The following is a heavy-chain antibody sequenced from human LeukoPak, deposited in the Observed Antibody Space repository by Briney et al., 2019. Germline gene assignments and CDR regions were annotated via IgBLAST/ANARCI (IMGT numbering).Heavy chain of an antibody. CDR2: IIPIFGTA. CDR1: GGTFSSYA. CDR3: ARAGEWFGERQDYYYYMDV. V-gene: IGHV1-69*13. J-gene: IGHJ6*03. Sequence: SVKVSCKASGGTFSSYAISWVRQAPGQGLEWMGGIIPIFGTANYAQKFQGRVTITADESTSTAYMELSSLRSEDTAVYYCARAGEWFGERQDYYYYMDVWGKGTTVTISS. D-gene: IGHD3-10*01.